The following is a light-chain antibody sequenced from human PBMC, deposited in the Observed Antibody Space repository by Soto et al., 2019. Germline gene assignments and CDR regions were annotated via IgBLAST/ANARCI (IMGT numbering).Light chain of an antibody. CDR3: QQYGSSPYT. J-gene: IGKJ2*01. Sequence: EIVLTQSPGTLSLSPGERATLSCRASQSVSSSYLAWYQQKPGQAPRLLIYGASSRATAIPDRFSGSGSGTDFTLTISRLEPEDVEVYYCQQYGSSPYTFGQGTKLEIK. CDR1: QSVSSSY. V-gene: IGKV3-20*01. CDR2: GAS.